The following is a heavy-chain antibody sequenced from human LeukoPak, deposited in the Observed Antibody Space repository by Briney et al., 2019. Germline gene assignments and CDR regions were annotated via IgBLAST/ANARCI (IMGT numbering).Heavy chain of an antibody. D-gene: IGHD3-9*01. V-gene: IGHV1-18*01. J-gene: IGHJ6*02. Sequence: GASVKVSCKAFDYTFTSYGISWVRQAPGQGLEWMGWISGYNGNTNYAERLQGRVTMTIDTSPRTAYMEVSSLRSDDTAVYYCTRDVYYDILTGLSSYYDGMDVWGQGTTVTASS. CDR1: DYTFTSYG. CDR2: ISGYNGNT. CDR3: TRDVYYDILTGLSSYYDGMDV.